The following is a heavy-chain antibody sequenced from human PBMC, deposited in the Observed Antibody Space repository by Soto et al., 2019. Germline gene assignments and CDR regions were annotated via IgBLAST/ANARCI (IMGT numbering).Heavy chain of an antibody. J-gene: IGHJ4*02. D-gene: IGHD5-18*01. CDR2: IYYSGST. CDR1: GGSVSSGSYY. V-gene: IGHV4-61*01. Sequence: SETLSLTCTVSGGSVSSGSYYWSWIRQPPGKGLEWIGYIYYSGSTNYNPSLKSRVTISVDTSKDQFSLKLSSVTAADTAVYYCARDHHGTAMAFGYWGQGTLVTVSS. CDR3: ARDHHGTAMAFGY.